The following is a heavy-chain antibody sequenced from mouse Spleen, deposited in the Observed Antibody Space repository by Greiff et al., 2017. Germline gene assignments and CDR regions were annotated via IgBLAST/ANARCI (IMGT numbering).Heavy chain of an antibody. J-gene: IGHJ4*01. CDR2: IHPNSGST. CDR1: GYTFTSYW. D-gene: IGHD2-2*01. CDR3: ARWYYDGFPSYAMDY. Sequence: QVQLQQPGAELVKPGASVKLSCKASGYTFTSYWMHWVKQRPGQGLEWIGMIHPNSGSTNYNEKFKSKATLTVDKSSSTAYMQLSSLTSEDSAVYYCARWYYDGFPSYAMDYWGQGTSVTVSS. V-gene: IGHV1-64*01.